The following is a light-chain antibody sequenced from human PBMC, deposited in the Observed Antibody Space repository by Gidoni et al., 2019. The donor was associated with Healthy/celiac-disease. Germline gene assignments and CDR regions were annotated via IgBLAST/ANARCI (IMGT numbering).Light chain of an antibody. CDR2: GAS. J-gene: IGKJ3*01. Sequence: EIVFTQSPGTLSLSPGERATLSCSASQRVSSSYLAWYQQNPGQAPRLLIYGASSRATGIPDRFSGSGSGTDFTLTISRLEPEDFAVYYCQQYGSSPFTFGPGTKVDIK. CDR3: QQYGSSPFT. CDR1: QRVSSSY. V-gene: IGKV3-20*01.